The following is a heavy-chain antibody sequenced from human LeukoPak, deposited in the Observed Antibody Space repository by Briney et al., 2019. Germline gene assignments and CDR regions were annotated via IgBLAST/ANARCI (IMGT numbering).Heavy chain of an antibody. D-gene: IGHD6-19*01. J-gene: IGHJ4*02. CDR2: IYHSGST. Sequence: SETLPLTCAVSGGSISSGGYSWSWIRQPPGKGLEWIGYIYHSGSTYYNPSLKSRVTISVGRSKNQFSLKLSSVTAADTAVYYCARGDSGWYFDYWGQGTLVTVSS. CDR3: ARGDSGWYFDY. CDR1: GGSISSGGYS. V-gene: IGHV4-30-2*01.